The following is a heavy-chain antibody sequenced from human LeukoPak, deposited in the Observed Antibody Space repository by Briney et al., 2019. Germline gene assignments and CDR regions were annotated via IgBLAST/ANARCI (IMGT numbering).Heavy chain of an antibody. Sequence: GESLKISCKGSGYSFPNYWIGWVRQMPGKGLEWMGIIYPGDSDTKYSPSFQGQVTISADKSISTAYLQWSSLKASDTAMYYCARFLSGNYSDCWGQGTLVTVSS. CDR3: ARFLSGNYSDC. CDR2: IYPGDSDT. V-gene: IGHV5-51*01. CDR1: GYSFPNYW. D-gene: IGHD1-26*01. J-gene: IGHJ4*02.